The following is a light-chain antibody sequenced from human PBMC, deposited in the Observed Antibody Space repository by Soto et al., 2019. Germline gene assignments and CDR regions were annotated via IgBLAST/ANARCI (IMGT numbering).Light chain of an antibody. CDR3: QEYDNWT. V-gene: IGKV3-15*01. Sequence: DILMTQSPATLSVSPGERATLSCRASQNVGSNLAWYQHKPGQAPRLLIYGASTRATGVPARFSGSGSGTEFTLTISSLQSEDFAVYYCQEYDNWTFGQGTKVELK. CDR1: QNVGSN. J-gene: IGKJ1*01. CDR2: GAS.